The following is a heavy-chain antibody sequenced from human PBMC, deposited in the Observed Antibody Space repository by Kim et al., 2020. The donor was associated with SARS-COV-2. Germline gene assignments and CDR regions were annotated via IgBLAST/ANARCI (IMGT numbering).Heavy chain of an antibody. J-gene: IGHJ6*02. V-gene: IGHV3-13*01. CDR3: ARGYQLLAGGGMDV. Sequence: PVSVKGRFTISRENAKNSLYIKMNSLRAGDAAVYYCARGYQLLAGGGMDVWGQGTTVTVSS. D-gene: IGHD2-2*01.